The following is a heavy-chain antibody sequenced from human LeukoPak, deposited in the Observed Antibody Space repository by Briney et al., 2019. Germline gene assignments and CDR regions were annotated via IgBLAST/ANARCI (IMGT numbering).Heavy chain of an antibody. Sequence: PGGSLRLSCAASGFTFNSYAMSWVRQAPGKGLVWVSRIDLAGEYTTYADSVKGRFTISRDNSKNSLYLQMNSLRTEDTALYYCAKDHLVTKTLDYWGQGTLVTVSS. J-gene: IGHJ4*02. D-gene: IGHD3-9*01. CDR2: IDLAGEYT. CDR3: AKDHLVTKTLDY. CDR1: GFTFNSYA. V-gene: IGHV3-43*02.